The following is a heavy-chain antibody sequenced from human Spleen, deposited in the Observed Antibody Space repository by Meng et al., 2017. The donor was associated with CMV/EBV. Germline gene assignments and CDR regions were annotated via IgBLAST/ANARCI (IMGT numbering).Heavy chain of an antibody. J-gene: IGHJ6*01. V-gene: IGHV3-53*05. CDR3: ARDYGGSGSYKWGRGADYYYYAMDV. D-gene: IGHD3-10*01. CDR1: GFFLSGHT. Sequence: GGSLRLSCAASGFFLSGHTMNWVRQAPGKGLEWVSVIYTGGRKYYADSVKGRFTISRDNSKDTLYLQMSSLRPEDTAVYYCARDYGGSGSYKWGRGADYYYYAMDVWGQGTTVTVSS. CDR2: IYTGGRK.